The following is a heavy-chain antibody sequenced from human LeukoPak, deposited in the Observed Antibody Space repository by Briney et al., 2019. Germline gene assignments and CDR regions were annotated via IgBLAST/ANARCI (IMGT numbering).Heavy chain of an antibody. CDR3: GRQGYTASYYFLDY. V-gene: IGHV4-4*07. Sequence: SEPLSLTCTVSSGSINSYYWGWVRQPPGMGLEWIGRIYTTGTTQYNPSLKSRVTMSVDTSTNQFSLNLRSMTAADTAVYYCGRQGYTASYYFLDYWSQGTLVAVS. CDR1: SGSINSYY. D-gene: IGHD1-26*01. J-gene: IGHJ4*02. CDR2: IYTTGTT.